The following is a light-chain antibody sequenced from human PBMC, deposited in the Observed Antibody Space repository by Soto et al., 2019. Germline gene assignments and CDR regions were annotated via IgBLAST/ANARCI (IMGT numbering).Light chain of an antibody. CDR2: EVS. V-gene: IGLV2-8*01. CDR1: SSDVGAYNH. J-gene: IGLJ2*01. Sequence: QSVLTQPPSASGSPGQSVTISCNGTSSDVGAYNHVSWYQQYAGKAPRLIIYEVSQRPSGVPDRISGSKSGNTASLTVSGLQAEDEADYYCNSHAGGRQVVFGGGTKLTVL. CDR3: NSHAGGRQVV.